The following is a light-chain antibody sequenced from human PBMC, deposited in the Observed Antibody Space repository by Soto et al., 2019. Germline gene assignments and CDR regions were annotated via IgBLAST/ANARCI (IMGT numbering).Light chain of an antibody. Sequence: EIVLTQSPGTLSLSPGERATLSCRASQSVSSSYLAWYQQKPGQAPRLLIYGASSRATGIPDRFSGSGSGTDFTLTISRLEPEDFAVYYCQQYGSFFSWTFDQGTKVEIK. CDR2: GAS. J-gene: IGKJ1*01. CDR3: QQYGSFFSWT. V-gene: IGKV3-20*01. CDR1: QSVSSSY.